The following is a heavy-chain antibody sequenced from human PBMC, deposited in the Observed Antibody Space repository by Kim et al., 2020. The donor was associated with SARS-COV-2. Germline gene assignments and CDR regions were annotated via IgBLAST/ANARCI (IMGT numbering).Heavy chain of an antibody. CDR1: GGSISTYF. V-gene: IGHV4-59*13. D-gene: IGHD2-15*01. J-gene: IGHJ4*02. CDR3: AREGIWSHFDS. CDR2: ISYSGST. Sequence: SETLSLTCTVSGGSISTYFWSWIRQPPGKGLEWIGYISYSGSTSYNPSLKSRVTTSVDTSKNQFSLKLSSVTAADTAVYYCAREGIWSHFDSWGQGTLVTVSS.